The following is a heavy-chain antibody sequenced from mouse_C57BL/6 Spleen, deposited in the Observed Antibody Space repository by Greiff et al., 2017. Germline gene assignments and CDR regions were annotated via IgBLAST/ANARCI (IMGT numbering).Heavy chain of an antibody. Sequence: QVQLKQPGAELVKPGASVKLSCKASGYTFTSYWMHWVKQRPGQGLEWIGMIHPNSGSTNYNEKFKSKATLTVDKSSSTAYMQLSSLTSEDSAVXYCARSGGYHGDYWGQGTTLTVAS. CDR1: GYTFTSYW. CDR3: ARSGGYHGDY. J-gene: IGHJ2*01. V-gene: IGHV1-64*01. CDR2: IHPNSGST. D-gene: IGHD3-2*02.